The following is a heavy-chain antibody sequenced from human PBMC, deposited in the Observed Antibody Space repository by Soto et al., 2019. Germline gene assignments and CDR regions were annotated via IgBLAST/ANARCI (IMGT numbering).Heavy chain of an antibody. CDR2: ISGSGGST. D-gene: IGHD3-3*01. J-gene: IGHJ3*02. Sequence: GGSLRLSCAASGFTFSSYAMSWVRQAPGKGLEWVSAISGSGGSTYYADSVKGRFTISRDNSKNTLYLQMNSLRAEDTAVDYCVPPPRFLEWLFSFRGEPDAFDIWGQGTMVTVSS. CDR1: GFTFSSYA. V-gene: IGHV3-23*01. CDR3: VPPPRFLEWLFSFRGEPDAFDI.